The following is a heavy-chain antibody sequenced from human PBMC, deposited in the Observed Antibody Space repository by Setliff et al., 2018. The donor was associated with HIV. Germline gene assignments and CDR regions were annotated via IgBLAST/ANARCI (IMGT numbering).Heavy chain of an antibody. Sequence: SETLSLTCTVSGGSISSTSHYWTWTRQPAEKGLEWLGRIFISGSASYNPSLESRVTFSVDTSKNQFALKLTSVTAADTAVYYCARAFYGISAGYYYFDVWGQGALVTVS. V-gene: IGHV4-61*02. J-gene: IGHJ4*02. CDR3: ARAFYGISAGYYYFDV. CDR1: GGSISSTSHY. D-gene: IGHD3-9*01. CDR2: IFISGSA.